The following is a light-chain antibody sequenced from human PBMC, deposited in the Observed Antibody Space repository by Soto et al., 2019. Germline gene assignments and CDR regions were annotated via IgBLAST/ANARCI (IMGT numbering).Light chain of an antibody. Sequence: EIVMTQSPATRSVSPGERATVYCRDTQSVSSNLAWYQQKPGQAPRLLIYGASTRATGIPARFSDSGSGTEFTLTISSLQSEDFAVYYCQKYNNWPPLTFGGGTKVDIK. V-gene: IGKV3-15*01. CDR2: GAS. CDR3: QKYNNWPPLT. CDR1: QSVSSN. J-gene: IGKJ4*01.